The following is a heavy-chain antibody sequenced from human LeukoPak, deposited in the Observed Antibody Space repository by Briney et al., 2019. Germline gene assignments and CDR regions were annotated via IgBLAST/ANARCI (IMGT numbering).Heavy chain of an antibody. D-gene: IGHD5-12*01. CDR3: ARLIGDSGYDSYFDY. CDR2: IWYDGSNK. Sequence: PGGSLRLSCAASGFTFSSYGMHWVRQAPGKGLEWVAVIWYDGSNKYYADSVKGRFTISRDNSKNTLYLQMNSLRAEDTAVYYCARLIGDSGYDSYFDYWGQGTLVTVSS. V-gene: IGHV3-33*01. J-gene: IGHJ4*02. CDR1: GFTFSSYG.